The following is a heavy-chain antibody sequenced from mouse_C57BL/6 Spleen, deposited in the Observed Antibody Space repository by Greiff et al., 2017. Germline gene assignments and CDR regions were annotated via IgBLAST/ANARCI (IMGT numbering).Heavy chain of an antibody. CDR2: LSNKANGYTT. V-gene: IGHV7-3*01. Sequence: EVKVVESGGGLVQPGGSLSLSCAASGFTFTAYYMSWVRQPPGKALEWLGFLSNKANGYTTEYSASVKGRFTISRDNSQSILYLQMNALRAEDSATYYCARYLYYGSSPFGYWGQGTTLTVSS. CDR1: GFTFTAYY. D-gene: IGHD1-1*01. J-gene: IGHJ2*01. CDR3: ARYLYYGSSPFGY.